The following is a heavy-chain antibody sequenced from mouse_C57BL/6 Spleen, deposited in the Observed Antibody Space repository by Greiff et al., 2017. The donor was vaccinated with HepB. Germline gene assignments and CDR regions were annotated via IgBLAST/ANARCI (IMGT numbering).Heavy chain of an antibody. CDR2: IYPGSGNT. CDR3: ARETTVLEGAMDS. D-gene: IGHD1-1*01. Sequence: QVQLKQSGPELVKPGASVKISCKASGYSFTSYYIHWVKQRPGQGLEWIGGIYPGSGNTKYNEKCKGKATLTAHTSSSTAYMQLSSLTSEDSAVYICARETTVLEGAMDSWGLGTSVTLSS. V-gene: IGHV1-66*01. CDR1: GYSFTSYY. J-gene: IGHJ4*01.